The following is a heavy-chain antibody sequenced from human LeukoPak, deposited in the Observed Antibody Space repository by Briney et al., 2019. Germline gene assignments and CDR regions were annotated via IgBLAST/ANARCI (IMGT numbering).Heavy chain of an antibody. J-gene: IGHJ4*02. CDR2: ISYDGSNK. V-gene: IGHV3-30-3*01. Sequence: GGSLRLSCAASGLTVSSDYMSWVRQAPGKGLEWVAVISYDGSNKYYADSVKGRFTISRDNSKNTLYLQMNSLRAEDTAVDYCARESPGSYYENYFDYWGQGTLVTVSS. CDR3: ARESPGSYYENYFDY. D-gene: IGHD1-26*01. CDR1: GLTVSSDY.